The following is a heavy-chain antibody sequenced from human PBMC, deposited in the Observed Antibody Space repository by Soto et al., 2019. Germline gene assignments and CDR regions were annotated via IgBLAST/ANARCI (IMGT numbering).Heavy chain of an antibody. Sequence: ASVKVSCKASGYTFTCYGISWVRQAPGQGLEWMGWISAYNGNTNYAQKLQGRVTMTTDTSTSTAYMELRSLRSDDTAVYYCARWITMVRGVIMGMGVWGQGTTDTVSS. V-gene: IGHV1-18*01. CDR3: ARWITMVRGVIMGMGV. CDR2: ISAYNGNT. D-gene: IGHD3-10*01. CDR1: GYTFTCYG. J-gene: IGHJ6*02.